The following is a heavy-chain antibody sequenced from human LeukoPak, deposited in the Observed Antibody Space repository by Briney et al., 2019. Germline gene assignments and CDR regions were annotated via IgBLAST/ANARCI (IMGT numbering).Heavy chain of an antibody. J-gene: IGHJ6*03. Sequence: GGSLRLSCEASGFTFFSYWMSWVRQAPGKGLEWVANIKQDGSDKYYVDSVKGRFTISRDNARNSLYLQMNSLRAEDTAVYYCARELGGGSRYYYYYMDVWGKGTTVTVS. CDR3: ARELGGGSRYYYYYMDV. D-gene: IGHD1-26*01. CDR2: IKQDGSDK. V-gene: IGHV3-7*01. CDR1: GFTFFSYW.